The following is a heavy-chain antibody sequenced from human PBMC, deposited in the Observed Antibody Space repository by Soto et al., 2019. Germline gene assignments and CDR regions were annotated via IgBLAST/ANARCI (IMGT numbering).Heavy chain of an antibody. Sequence: GGSLRLSCAASEFTFGNYAMSWVRQAPGKGLEWVSAISYGGGTTYYADSVKGRFTISRDNSKNTLYLQMNSLRAEDTAVYYCAKTPGYYYDSTGYHFDSGGQGPRVPASS. D-gene: IGHD3-22*01. CDR2: ISYGGGTT. CDR1: EFTFGNYA. J-gene: IGHJ4*02. CDR3: AKTPGYYYDSTGYHFDS. V-gene: IGHV3-23*01.